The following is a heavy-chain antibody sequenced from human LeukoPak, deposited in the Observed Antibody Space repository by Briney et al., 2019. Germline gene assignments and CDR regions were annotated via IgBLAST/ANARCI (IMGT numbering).Heavy chain of an antibody. CDR1: GFTFSSYW. Sequence: QSGGSLRLSCAASGFTFSSYWMHWVRQAPGKGLVWVSRINSDGSSTSYADSVKGRFTISRDNARNTLYLQMNSLRAEDTAVYYCAKDEPTGTETNYWGQGTLVTVSS. J-gene: IGHJ4*02. CDR3: AKDEPTGTETNY. V-gene: IGHV3-74*01. CDR2: INSDGSST. D-gene: IGHD1-14*01.